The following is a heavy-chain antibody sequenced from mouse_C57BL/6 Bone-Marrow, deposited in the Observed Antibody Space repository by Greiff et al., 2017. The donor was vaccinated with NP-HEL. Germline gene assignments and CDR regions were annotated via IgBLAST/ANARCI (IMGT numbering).Heavy chain of an antibody. D-gene: IGHD4-1*01. CDR3: GTGTRGYFDY. CDR1: GYTFTDYY. Sequence: VQLQQSGPELVKPGASVKISCKASGYTFTDYYMNWVKQSHGKSLEWIGDINPNNGGTSYNQKFKGKATLTVDKSSSTAYMELRSLTSEDSAVYYCGTGTRGYFDYWGQGTTLTVSS. CDR2: INPNNGGT. J-gene: IGHJ2*01. V-gene: IGHV1-26*01.